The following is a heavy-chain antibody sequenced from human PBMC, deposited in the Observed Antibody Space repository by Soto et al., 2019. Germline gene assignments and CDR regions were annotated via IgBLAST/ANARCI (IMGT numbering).Heavy chain of an antibody. Sequence: RVPQDPGKGLEWVSAISGSGGSTYYADSVKGRFTISRDNSKNTLYLQMNSLRAEDTAVYYCAKSLAEDTAIAKGGYWGKGTLVTVSS. V-gene: IGHV3-23*01. D-gene: IGHD5-18*01. CDR2: ISGSGGST. J-gene: IGHJ4*02. CDR3: AKSLAEDTAIAKGGY.